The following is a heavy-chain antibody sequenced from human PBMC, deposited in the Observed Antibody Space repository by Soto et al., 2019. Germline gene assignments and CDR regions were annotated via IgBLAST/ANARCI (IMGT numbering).Heavy chain of an antibody. J-gene: IGHJ6*02. D-gene: IGHD2-2*01. Sequence: EVQLVESGGGLVHPGGSLTLSCAASGFTFSNYWMNWVRQAPGKGLEWVANIQEHGNEKNYVDSVKGRFTIFRDNAQNSLLLQMSSLRTEDTAVYYCAGGHDLVVQAGRRDNNFYYRMDVWGQGTTVTVS. CDR2: IQEHGNEK. V-gene: IGHV3-7*03. CDR3: AGGHDLVVQAGRRDNNFYYRMDV. CDR1: GFTFSNYW.